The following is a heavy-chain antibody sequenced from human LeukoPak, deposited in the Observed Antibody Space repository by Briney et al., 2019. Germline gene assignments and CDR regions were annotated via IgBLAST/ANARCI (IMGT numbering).Heavy chain of an antibody. J-gene: IGHJ4*02. Sequence: PGGSLRLSCAASGFTFSSYGMHWVRQAPGKGLEWVAVIWYDGSNKYYADSVKGRFTISRDNSKNTLYLQMNSLRAEDTAVYYCARDLDDYGGKGIDYWGQGTLVTVSS. D-gene: IGHD4-23*01. CDR1: GFTFSSYG. CDR3: ARDLDDYGGKGIDY. CDR2: IWYDGSNK. V-gene: IGHV3-33*01.